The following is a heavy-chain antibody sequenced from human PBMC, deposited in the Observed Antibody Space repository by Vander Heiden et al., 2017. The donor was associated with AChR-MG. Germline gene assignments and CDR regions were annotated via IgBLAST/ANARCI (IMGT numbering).Heavy chain of an antibody. D-gene: IGHD3-9*01. V-gene: IGHV1-3*01. CDR2: INPGNGNT. J-gene: IGHJ5*02. Sequence: QDKLVQSGAEVKKPGASVKISCNASGYRFNDYLIYWVRQAPGQGLEWMGWINPGNGNTKYSQRTQGRFTFTSDTSASTAYMEVFSVRSGDTAVYYCAKLTRYGRPGDNWFDTWGQGTLVTVSS. CDR3: AKLTRYGRPGDNWFDT. CDR1: GYRFNDYL.